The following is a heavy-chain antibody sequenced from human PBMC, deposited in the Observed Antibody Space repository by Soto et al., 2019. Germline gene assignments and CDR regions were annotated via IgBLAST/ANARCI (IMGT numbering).Heavy chain of an antibody. CDR2: IKQDGSEK. D-gene: IGHD3-10*01. V-gene: IGHV3-7*05. CDR1: EFTFSTYW. Sequence: EVQLVESGGGLVQPGGSLRLSCVVSEFTFSTYWMTWVRQAPGKGLEWVANIKQDGSEKNYLESVRGRFTISRDNAKMSLYLEMNSLRVEDTAVYYCAGGNGRESDRWGQGTLVTVSA. CDR3: AGGNGRESDR. J-gene: IGHJ4*02.